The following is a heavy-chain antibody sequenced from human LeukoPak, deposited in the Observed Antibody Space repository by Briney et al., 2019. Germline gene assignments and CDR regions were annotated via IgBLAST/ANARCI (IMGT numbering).Heavy chain of an antibody. D-gene: IGHD3-22*01. Sequence: PGGSLRLSCAASGFTFSSYSMNWVRQAPGKGLEWVSYNSSSSSTIYYADSVTGQFTISMDNARNSLYLQMNSLRAEDTAVYYCSRLSYDSSGAFDYWGQGTLVIVSS. CDR2: NSSSSSTI. J-gene: IGHJ4*02. V-gene: IGHV3-48*04. CDR3: SRLSYDSSGAFDY. CDR1: GFTFSSYS.